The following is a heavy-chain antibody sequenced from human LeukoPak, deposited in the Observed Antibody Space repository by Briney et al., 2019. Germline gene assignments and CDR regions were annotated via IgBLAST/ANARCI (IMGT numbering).Heavy chain of an antibody. V-gene: IGHV3-23*01. CDR2: ISGIGGST. D-gene: IGHD6-19*01. Sequence: GALRLSCAASGFTFTRYAMNWVRQAPGKGLEWVSAISGIGGSTYYADSVKGRFTISRDNSKNTLYLQMNSLRAEDTAVYYCAKDRAAVAGVDYWGQGTLVTVSS. J-gene: IGHJ4*02. CDR1: GFTFTRYA. CDR3: AKDRAAVAGVDY.